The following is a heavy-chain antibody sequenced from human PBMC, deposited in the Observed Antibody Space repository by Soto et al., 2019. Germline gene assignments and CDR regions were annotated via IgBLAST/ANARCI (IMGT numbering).Heavy chain of an antibody. D-gene: IGHD3-9*01. CDR1: GGTINSSSYY. CDR2: IYYSGST. CDR3: ARHVLTGYSPKINWFDP. J-gene: IGHJ5*02. Sequence: SETMSLTCTVSGGTINSSSYYWGWIRQPPGKGLEWIGSIYYSGSTYYNPSLKSRVTISVDTSKNQFSLKLSSVTAADTAVYYCARHVLTGYSPKINWFDPWGQGTLVTVSS. V-gene: IGHV4-39*01.